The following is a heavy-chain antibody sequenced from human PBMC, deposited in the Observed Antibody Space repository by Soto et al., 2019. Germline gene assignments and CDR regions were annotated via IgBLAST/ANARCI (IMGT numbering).Heavy chain of an antibody. V-gene: IGHV3-33*01. D-gene: IGHD3-10*01. CDR3: ARDGAPITMVRGNWFDP. CDR2: IWYDGSNK. Sequence: GGSLRLSCAASGFTFSSYGMHWVRQAPGKGLEWVAVIWYDGSNKYYADSVKGRFTISRDNSKNTLYLQMNSLRSEDTAVYYCARDGAPITMVRGNWFDPWGQGTLVTVS. J-gene: IGHJ5*02. CDR1: GFTFSSYG.